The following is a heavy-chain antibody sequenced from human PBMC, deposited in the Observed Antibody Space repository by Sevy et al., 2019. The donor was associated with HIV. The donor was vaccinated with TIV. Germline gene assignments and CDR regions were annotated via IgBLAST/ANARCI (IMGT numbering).Heavy chain of an antibody. CDR3: ASETFYYDSSAHYPLGF. V-gene: IGHV3-21*01. D-gene: IGHD3-22*01. CDR2: ISSRSTYI. CDR1: AFNFSPYS. Sequence: GGSLRLSCAASAFNFSPYSLSWVRQAPGKGLQWVSSISSRSTYIYYADSVKGRFTISRDNAKNSLYLQMNSLRVEDTAVYYCASETFYYDSSAHYPLGFWGQGTLVTVSS. J-gene: IGHJ4*02.